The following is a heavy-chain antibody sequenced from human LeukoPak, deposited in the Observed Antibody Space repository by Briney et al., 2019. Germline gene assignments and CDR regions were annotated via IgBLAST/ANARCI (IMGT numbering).Heavy chain of an antibody. CDR2: IIPIFGTA. Sequence: ASVKVPCKASGGTFSSYAISWVRQAPGQGLEWMGGIIPIFGTANYAQKFQGRVTMTRDTSISTAYMELSRLRSDDTAVYYCARDSSMGYWGQGTLVTVSS. D-gene: IGHD2-21*01. J-gene: IGHJ4*02. CDR3: ARDSSMGY. V-gene: IGHV1-69*05. CDR1: GGTFSSYA.